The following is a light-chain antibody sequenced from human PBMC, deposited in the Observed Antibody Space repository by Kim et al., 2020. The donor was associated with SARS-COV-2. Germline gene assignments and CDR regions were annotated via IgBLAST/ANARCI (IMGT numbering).Light chain of an antibody. J-gene: IGKJ5*01. CDR3: QQANSFPVT. Sequence: AAVGDRVTISCRASQDISTWLTWFQQKPGKAPKLLIYAASTFQSGVASRFSGSESGTYFTLTISSLQPEDVATYYCQQANSFPVTFGQGTRLEIK. V-gene: IGKV1-12*01. CDR1: QDISTW. CDR2: AAS.